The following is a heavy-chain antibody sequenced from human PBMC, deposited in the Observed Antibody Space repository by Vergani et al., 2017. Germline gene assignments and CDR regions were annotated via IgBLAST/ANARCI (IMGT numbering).Heavy chain of an antibody. CDR2: ISHSGYT. D-gene: IGHD2-15*01. V-gene: IGHV4-38-2*02. CDR1: GDSISSGDYY. CDR3: VRDPWESGGPYSGC. J-gene: IGHJ4*02. Sequence: QVQLQESGPGLVKPSQTLSVTCTISGDSISSGDYYWGWIRQPPGKGLEWIGSISHSGYTFYSPSLKSRVSMSVDTSKNQFSLRVNSVTAADTAVYYCVRDPWESGGPYSGCWGRGALVSVSS.